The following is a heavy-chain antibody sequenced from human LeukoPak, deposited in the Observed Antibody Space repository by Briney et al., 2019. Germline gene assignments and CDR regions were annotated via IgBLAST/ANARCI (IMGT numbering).Heavy chain of an antibody. CDR2: ISSSTSYI. Sequence: GGSLRLSCAAAGFPFSSFYMSWVRQAPGKGLGWVSSISSSTSYIFYADSVRGRVTISRDNAKNSLYLQMNSLRVEDTAVYYCARDRGSGWHTFDSWGQGTLVTVSS. D-gene: IGHD6-19*01. CDR1: GFPFSSFY. J-gene: IGHJ4*02. V-gene: IGHV3-21*01. CDR3: ARDRGSGWHTFDS.